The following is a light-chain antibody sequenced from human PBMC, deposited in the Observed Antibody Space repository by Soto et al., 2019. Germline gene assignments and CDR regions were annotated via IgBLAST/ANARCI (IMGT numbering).Light chain of an antibody. CDR3: QHYTTYSGT. Sequence: DIHMTQSRATLSASVGDRVTITCRASQSISTWLAWYQQKPGKAPKLLIYWASSLESGVPSRFSGSGSGTEFTLTVRSLQPDDFATYYCQHYTTYSGTFGPGTKVDIK. CDR2: WAS. V-gene: IGKV1-5*03. CDR1: QSISTW. J-gene: IGKJ3*01.